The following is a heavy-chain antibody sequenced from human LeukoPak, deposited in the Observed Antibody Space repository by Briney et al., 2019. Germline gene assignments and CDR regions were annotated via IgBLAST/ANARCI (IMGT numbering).Heavy chain of an antibody. CDR2: IDHSGST. Sequence: KASQTVSLTCAVSSGSISSGGYAWNWIRQPPGKGLEWIAYIDHSGSTDYNQSLKSRVTISVDRSKNPFSLKLSSVTAADTAVYYCARGRDSGYDPHDAFDIWGQGTMVTVSS. CDR1: SGSISSGGYA. J-gene: IGHJ3*02. V-gene: IGHV4-30-2*01. CDR3: ARGRDSGYDPHDAFDI. D-gene: IGHD5-12*01.